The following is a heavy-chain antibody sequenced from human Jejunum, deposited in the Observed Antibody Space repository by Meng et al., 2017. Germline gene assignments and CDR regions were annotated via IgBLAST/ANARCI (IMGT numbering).Heavy chain of an antibody. Sequence: QVQLVQSGAEVKRPGASVRVSCKASGYTFTDYAIHWVRQAPGQGPEWMGIINTGNGGTSSSQKLQGRVTITRDTSASTAYLELDSLRSEDTAIYYCLIEKRSLTMTTYFFDHWGQGTLVTVSS. CDR2: INTGNGGT. J-gene: IGHJ4*02. V-gene: IGHV1-3*04. CDR1: GYTFTDYA. D-gene: IGHD4/OR15-4a*01. CDR3: LIEKRSLTMTTYFFDH.